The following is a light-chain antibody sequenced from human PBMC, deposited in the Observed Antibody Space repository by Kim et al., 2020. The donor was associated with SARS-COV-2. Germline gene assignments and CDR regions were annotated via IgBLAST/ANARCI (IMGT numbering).Light chain of an antibody. CDR3: QKYTNWPRT. CDR2: DAS. Sequence: VSPGERATLSSRASQSVRNNLAWFQQKPGQAPRLLVYDASTRGTGVPARFSGSGSETDFTLTSSNLQSEDFAVYYCQKYTNWPRTFGQGTKVDIK. CDR1: QSVRNN. J-gene: IGKJ1*01. V-gene: IGKV3-15*01.